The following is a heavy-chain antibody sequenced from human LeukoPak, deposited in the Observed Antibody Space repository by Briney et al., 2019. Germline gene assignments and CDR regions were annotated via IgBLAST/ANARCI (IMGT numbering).Heavy chain of an antibody. CDR3: SRSYYSSSWYYFDH. J-gene: IGHJ4*02. D-gene: IGHD2-15*01. V-gene: IGHV1-18*01. CDR2: ISIGDGRT. Sequence: ASVKVSCKTSGYTFNNFGFTWVRQAPGQGLEWMGWISIGDGRTHYGRKFQDRVSMTREMSSNTAFLELSSLRSDDTAFYFCSRSYYSSSWYYFDHWGQGTLVTVSS. CDR1: GYTFNNFG.